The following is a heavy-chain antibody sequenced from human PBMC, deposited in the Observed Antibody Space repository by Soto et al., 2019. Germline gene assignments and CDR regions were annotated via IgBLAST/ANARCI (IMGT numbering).Heavy chain of an antibody. CDR2: ISSSSSYI. D-gene: IGHD2-15*01. CDR3: ARVRSGLYCSGGSCYSHYFDY. V-gene: IGHV3-21*01. Sequence: EVQLVESGGGLVKPGGSLRLSCAASGFTFSSYSMNWVRQAPGKGLEWVSSISSSSSYIYYADSVKGRFTISRDNAKNSLYLQMNSLRAEDTAVYYCARVRSGLYCSGGSCYSHYFDYWGQGILVTVSS. J-gene: IGHJ4*02. CDR1: GFTFSSYS.